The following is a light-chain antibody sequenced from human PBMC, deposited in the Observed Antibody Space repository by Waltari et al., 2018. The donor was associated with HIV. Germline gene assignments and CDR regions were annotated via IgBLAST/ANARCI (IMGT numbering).Light chain of an antibody. Sequence: EIVLTQSPDTLSLSPGESATPSCRASQSVSSYLAWYQQKPGQAPRLLIYDASNRATGIPARFSGSGSGTDFTLTISSLEPEDFAVYYCQQRSNWLTFGGGTKVEIK. CDR3: QQRSNWLT. V-gene: IGKV3-11*01. CDR2: DAS. CDR1: QSVSSY. J-gene: IGKJ4*01.